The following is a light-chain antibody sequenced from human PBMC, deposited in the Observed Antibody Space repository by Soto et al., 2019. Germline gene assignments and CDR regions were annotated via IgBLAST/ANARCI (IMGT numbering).Light chain of an antibody. J-gene: IGKJ1*01. CDR1: QSVSSY. Sequence: EIVLTQSPATLSLSPGERATLSCRASQSVSSYLAWYQQNPGQAPRLLIYDASNRATGIPARFSGSGSGTDLTLTISSLEPEDVAVYYCQKRSNWPPTFGQGTKVEIK. V-gene: IGKV3-11*01. CDR3: QKRSNWPPT. CDR2: DAS.